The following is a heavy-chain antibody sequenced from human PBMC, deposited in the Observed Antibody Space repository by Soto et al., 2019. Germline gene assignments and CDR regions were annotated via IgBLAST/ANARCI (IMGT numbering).Heavy chain of an antibody. D-gene: IGHD6-19*01. V-gene: IGHV4-30-4*01. J-gene: IGHJ4*02. CDR2: IYYSGST. CDR3: ASGYSSGWYYVFDY. Sequence: PSETLSLTCTASCGSISSGDYYWSWIRQPPGKGLEWIGYIYYSGSTYYNPSLKSRVTISVDTSKNQFSLKLSSVTAADTAVYYCASGYSSGWYYVFDYWGQGTLVTVSS. CDR1: CGSISSGDYY.